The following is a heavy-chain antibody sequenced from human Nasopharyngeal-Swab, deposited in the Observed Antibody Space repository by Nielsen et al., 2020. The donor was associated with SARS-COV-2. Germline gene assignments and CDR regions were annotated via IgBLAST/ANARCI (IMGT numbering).Heavy chain of an antibody. CDR3: ARESPAGDAFDI. V-gene: IGHV4-59*01. D-gene: IGHD1-14*01. J-gene: IGHJ3*02. Sequence: RQAPGKGLEWIGYIYYSGSTNYNPSLKSRVTISVDTSKNQFSLKLSSVTAADTAVYYCARESPAGDAFDIWGQGTMGTVSS. CDR2: IYYSGST.